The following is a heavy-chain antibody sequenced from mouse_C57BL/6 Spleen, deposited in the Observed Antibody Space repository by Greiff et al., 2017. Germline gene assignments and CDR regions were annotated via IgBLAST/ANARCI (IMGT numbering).Heavy chain of an antibody. D-gene: IGHD2-2*01. CDR3: TGRLRRGFAY. J-gene: IGHJ3*01. Sequence: VKLQESGAELVRPGASVTLSCKASGYTFTDYEMHWVKQTPVHGLEWIGAIDPETGGTAYNQKFKGKAILTADKSSSTAYMELRSLTSEDSAVYYCTGRLRRGFAYWGQGTLVTVSA. CDR2: IDPETGGT. V-gene: IGHV1-15*01. CDR1: GYTFTDYE.